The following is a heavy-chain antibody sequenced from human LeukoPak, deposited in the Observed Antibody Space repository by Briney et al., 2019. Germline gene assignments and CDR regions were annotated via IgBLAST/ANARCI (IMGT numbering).Heavy chain of an antibody. D-gene: IGHD6-13*01. CDR1: GYTFTSYY. J-gene: IGHJ4*02. CDR3: ATGAGIAAAGPKAGY. V-gene: IGHV1-46*01. CDR2: INPSGGST. Sequence: ASVKVSCKASGYTFTSYYMHWVRQAPGQGLEWMGIINPSGGSTSYAQKFQGRVTMTRDTSTSTVYMELSSLRSEDTAVYYCATGAGIAAAGPKAGYWGQGTLVTVSS.